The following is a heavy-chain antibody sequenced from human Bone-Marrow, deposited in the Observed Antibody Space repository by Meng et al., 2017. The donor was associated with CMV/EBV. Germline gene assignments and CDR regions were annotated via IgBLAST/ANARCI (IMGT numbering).Heavy chain of an antibody. CDR3: ARDPGYCSGGSCYSASGYYYGMDV. V-gene: IGHV3-20*04. D-gene: IGHD2-15*01. Sequence: GESLKISCAASGFTFDDYGMSWVRQAPGKGLEWVSGINWNGSSTGYADSVKGRFTISRDNAKNSLYLQMNSLRAEDTALYYCARDPGYCSGGSCYSASGYYYGMDVWGQGTTVTVSS. CDR1: GFTFDDYG. CDR2: INWNGSST. J-gene: IGHJ6*02.